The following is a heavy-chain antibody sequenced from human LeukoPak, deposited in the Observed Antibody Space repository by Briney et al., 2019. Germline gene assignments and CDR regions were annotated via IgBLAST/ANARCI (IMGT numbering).Heavy chain of an antibody. D-gene: IGHD3-22*01. CDR2: ISGSGGST. V-gene: IGHV3-23*01. J-gene: IGHJ4*02. CDR1: GFTFSSYA. CDR3: AREGSSGSGGF. Sequence: GGSLRLSCAASGFTFSSYAMSWVRQAPGKGLEWVSAISGSGGSTYYADSVKGRFTISRDNSKNSLFLQMNSLTVDDTAIYYCAREGSSGSGGFWGQGTLVSVSS.